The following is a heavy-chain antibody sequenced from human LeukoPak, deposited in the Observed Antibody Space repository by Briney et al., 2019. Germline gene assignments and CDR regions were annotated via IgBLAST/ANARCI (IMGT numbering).Heavy chain of an antibody. CDR1: GGSISSSSYY. CDR3: ARALGGYRGLADY. CDR2: IYYSGST. Sequence: SETLSLTCTVSGGSISSSSYYWGWIRQPPGKGLEWIGSIYYSGSTYYNPSLKSRVTISVDTSKNQFSLKLSSVTAADTAVYYCARALGGYRGLADYWGQGTLVTVSS. J-gene: IGHJ4*02. D-gene: IGHD1-26*01. V-gene: IGHV4-39*07.